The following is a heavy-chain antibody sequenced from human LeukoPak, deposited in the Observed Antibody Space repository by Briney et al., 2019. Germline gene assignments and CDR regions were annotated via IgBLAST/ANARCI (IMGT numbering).Heavy chain of an antibody. Sequence: PEGSLRLSCAASGFTFSSYGMHWVRQAPGKGLEWVAVISYDGSNKYYADSVKGRFTISRDNSKNTLYLQMNSLRAEDTAVYYCAKDLSHYTGVVARGTQRPRRLPFQHWGQGTLVTVSS. CDR2: ISYDGSNK. D-gene: IGHD4-23*01. V-gene: IGHV3-30*18. J-gene: IGHJ1*01. CDR1: GFTFSSYG. CDR3: AKDLSHYTGVVARGTQRPRRLPFQH.